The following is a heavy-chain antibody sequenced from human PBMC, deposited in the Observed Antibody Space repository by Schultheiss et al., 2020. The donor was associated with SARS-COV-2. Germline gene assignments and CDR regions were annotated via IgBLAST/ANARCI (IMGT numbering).Heavy chain of an antibody. J-gene: IGHJ4*02. CDR2: INPNSGGT. CDR3: ARDYLGVVAAKDTPDY. D-gene: IGHD2-15*01. V-gene: IGHV1-2*02. CDR1: GYTFTGYY. Sequence: ASVKVSCKASGYTFTGYYMHWVRQAPGQGLEWMGWINPNSGGTNYAQKFQGRVTITADESTSTAYMELSRLRSDDTAVYYCARDYLGVVAAKDTPDYWGQGTLVTVSS.